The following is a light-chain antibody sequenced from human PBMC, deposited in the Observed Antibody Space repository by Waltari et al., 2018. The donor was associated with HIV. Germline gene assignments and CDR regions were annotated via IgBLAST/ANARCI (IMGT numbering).Light chain of an antibody. J-gene: IGLJ3*02. Sequence: QSALTQPPSVSGSPGQSITISCTGTSFDVGGSNYVSWYQQHPGKAPKRLLYEVTNRPSGVSNRFSGSKSGNTASLTISGLQAEDEADYYCISYRSGFTLMFGGGTKLTVL. CDR3: ISYRSGFTLM. CDR1: SFDVGGSNY. V-gene: IGLV2-14*01. CDR2: EVT.